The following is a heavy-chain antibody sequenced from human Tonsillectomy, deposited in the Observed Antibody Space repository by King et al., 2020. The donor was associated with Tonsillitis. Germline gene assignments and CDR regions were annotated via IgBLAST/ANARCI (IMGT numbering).Heavy chain of an antibody. Sequence: QLQESGPGLVKPSETLSLTCTVSGGSISSYYWSWIRQPAGKGLEWIGRIYTSGSTNYNPSLKSRVTMSVDTSKNQFSLKLSSVTAADTAVYYCARAGLSAYYDFCSGYYTPYYFDYWGQGTLVTVSS. CDR2: IYTSGST. J-gene: IGHJ4*02. V-gene: IGHV4-4*07. CDR3: ARAGLSAYYDFCSGYYTPYYFDY. D-gene: IGHD3-3*01. CDR1: GGSISSYY.